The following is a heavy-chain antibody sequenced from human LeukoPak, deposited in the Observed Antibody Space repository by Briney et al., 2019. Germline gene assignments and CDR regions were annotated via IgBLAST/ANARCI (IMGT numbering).Heavy chain of an antibody. CDR1: GGSISSSSYY. Sequence: SETLSLTCTVSGGSISSSSYYWGWIRQPPGKGLEWIGSIYYSGSTYYNPSLKSRVTISVDTSKNQFSLKLSSVTAADTAVYYCAKTGSSWYGGIYYYYYYMDVWGKGTMVTVSS. CDR2: IYYSGST. J-gene: IGHJ6*03. D-gene: IGHD6-13*01. V-gene: IGHV4-39*07. CDR3: AKTGSSWYGGIYYYYYYMDV.